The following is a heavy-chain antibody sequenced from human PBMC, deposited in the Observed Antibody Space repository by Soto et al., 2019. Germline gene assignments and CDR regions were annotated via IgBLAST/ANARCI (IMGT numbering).Heavy chain of an antibody. D-gene: IGHD3-22*01. CDR2: IYYSGST. V-gene: IGHV4-31*03. J-gene: IGHJ5*02. CDR3: ARGTSRYYDSSGYHNWFDP. CDR1: GGSISSGGYY. Sequence: SETLSLTCTVSGGSISSGGYYWSWIRQHPGKGLEWIGYIYYSGSTYYNPSLKSRVTISVDTSKNQFSLKLSSVTAADTAVYYCARGTSRYYDSSGYHNWFDPLGQGTLVIVFS.